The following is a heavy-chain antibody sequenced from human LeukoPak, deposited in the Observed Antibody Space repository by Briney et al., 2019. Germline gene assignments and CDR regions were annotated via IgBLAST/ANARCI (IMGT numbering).Heavy chain of an antibody. CDR1: GFTFSSYG. Sequence: GGSLRLSCAASGFTFSSYGMSWVRQAPGEGLEWVSAISGSGGSTYYADSVKGRFTISRDNSKNTLYLQMNSLRAEDTAVYYCAKDLGLATMVRGVSQTSFDYWGQGTLVTVSS. CDR2: ISGSGGST. V-gene: IGHV3-23*01. CDR3: AKDLGLATMVRGVSQTSFDY. D-gene: IGHD3-10*01. J-gene: IGHJ4*02.